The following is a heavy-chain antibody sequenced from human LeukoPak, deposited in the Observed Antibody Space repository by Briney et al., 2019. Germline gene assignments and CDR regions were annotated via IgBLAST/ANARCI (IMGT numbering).Heavy chain of an antibody. J-gene: IGHJ1*01. D-gene: IGHD4-11*01. V-gene: IGHV4-61*02. CDR3: ARDDYSNYRGRGSACEF. CDR1: ARSIGIGRYY. CDR2: IYTTGST. Sequence: SHTHSPTRPLSARSIGIGRYYSAWLRQPGGKGLERIGRIYTTGSTNSQPSLKTQFPISVDTSKNQFSLRLTSVTAADTAVYYCARDDYSNYRGRGSACEFWGQGTPVTVSS.